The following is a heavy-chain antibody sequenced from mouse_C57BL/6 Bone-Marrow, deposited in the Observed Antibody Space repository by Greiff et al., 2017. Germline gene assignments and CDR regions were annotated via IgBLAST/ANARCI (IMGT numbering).Heavy chain of an antibody. CDR2: ISDGGSYT. CDR1: GFTFSSYA. D-gene: IGHD1-1*01. V-gene: IGHV5-4*03. Sequence: EVKLVESGGGLVKPGGSLKLSCAASGFTFSSYAMSWVRQTPEKRLEWVATISDGGSYTYYPDNVKGRFTISRDNAKNNLYLQMSHLKSEETAMYYCARGDYYGSTYYAMDYWGQGTSVTVSS. CDR3: ARGDYYGSTYYAMDY. J-gene: IGHJ4*01.